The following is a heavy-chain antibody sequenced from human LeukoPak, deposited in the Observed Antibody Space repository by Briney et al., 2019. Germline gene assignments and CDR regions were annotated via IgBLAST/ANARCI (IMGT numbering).Heavy chain of an antibody. V-gene: IGHV4-39*01. J-gene: IGHJ5*02. CDR3: VRLGGMATNP. Sequence: SETLSLTCTVSGGSIITNDYYWGWIRQSPGKGLEWIGSISHSGSAYYNPSLKSQVTMSVDTSKNQLSLKVTSVSAADTAMYFYVRLGGMATNPWGRGTLVTVSS. D-gene: IGHD5-24*01. CDR1: GGSIITNDYY. CDR2: ISHSGSA.